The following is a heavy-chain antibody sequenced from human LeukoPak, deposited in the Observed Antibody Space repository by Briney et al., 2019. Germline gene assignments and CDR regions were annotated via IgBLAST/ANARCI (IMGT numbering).Heavy chain of an antibody. CDR2: IRYDGSNK. V-gene: IGHV3-30*02. J-gene: IGHJ4*02. Sequence: GGSLRLSCAASGFTFSSYGMHWVRQAPGKGLEWVTFIRYDGSNKYYTDSAKGRFTISRDTSKNTLYLQMNSLRAEDTAVYYCATDIWGSYRYVDNWGRGTMVTVSS. CDR3: ATDIWGSYRYVDN. D-gene: IGHD3-16*02. CDR1: GFTFSSYG.